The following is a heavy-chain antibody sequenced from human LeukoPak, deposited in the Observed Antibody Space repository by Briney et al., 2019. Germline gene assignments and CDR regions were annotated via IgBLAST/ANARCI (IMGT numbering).Heavy chain of an antibody. J-gene: IGHJ5*02. CDR3: ARGIVVVVSATSNWFDP. V-gene: IGHV3-30*02. CDR1: GFTFSSYG. CDR2: IRYDGSNK. Sequence: GGSLRLSCAASGFTFSSYGMHWVRQAPGKGLEWVAFIRYDGSNKYYADSVKGRFTISRDNSKNTMYLQMNSLRAEDTAVHYCARGIVVVVSATSNWFDPWGQGTLVTVSS. D-gene: IGHD2-15*01.